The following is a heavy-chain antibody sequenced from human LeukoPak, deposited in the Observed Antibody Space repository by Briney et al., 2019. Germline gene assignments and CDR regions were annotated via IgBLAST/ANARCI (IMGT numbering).Heavy chain of an antibody. V-gene: IGHV3-15*01. CDR2: IKSKTDGGTT. Sequence: GGSLRLSCAASGFTFSNAWMSWVRQAPGKGLEWVGRIKSKTDGGTTDYAAPVKGRFTISRDDSKNTLYLQMNSLETEDTAVYYCARDPGDGYNLYFDCWGQGTLVTVSS. CDR1: GFTFSNAW. CDR3: ARDPGDGYNLYFDC. D-gene: IGHD5-24*01. J-gene: IGHJ4*02.